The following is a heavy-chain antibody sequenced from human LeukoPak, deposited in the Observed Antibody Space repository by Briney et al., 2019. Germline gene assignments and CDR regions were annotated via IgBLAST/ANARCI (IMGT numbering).Heavy chain of an antibody. D-gene: IGHD2-2*01. V-gene: IGHV3-7*01. Sequence: GGSLRLSCAASGFTFNNYWMTWVRQAPGKGLEWVANIKQDGSQKYYVDSVKGRFTISRDNAKNSVYLQMNTLRAGDTGVYYCARIGYSSSCTDYWGQGTLVTVSS. CDR1: GFTFNNYW. CDR3: ARIGYSSSCTDY. CDR2: IKQDGSQK. J-gene: IGHJ4*02.